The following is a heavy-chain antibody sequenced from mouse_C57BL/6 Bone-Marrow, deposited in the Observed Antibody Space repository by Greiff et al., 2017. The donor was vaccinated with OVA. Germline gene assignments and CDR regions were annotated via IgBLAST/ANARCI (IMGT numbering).Heavy chain of an antibody. CDR2: ISNLAYSI. CDR3: ARPGAMDY. J-gene: IGHJ4*01. V-gene: IGHV5-15*01. Sequence: EVKLVESGGGLVQPGGSLKLSCAASGFTFSDYGMAWVRQAPRQGPEWVAFISNLAYSIYYADTVTGRFTISRENAKNTLYLEMSRLRSEDTAMYYCARPGAMDYWGQGTSVTVSS. CDR1: GFTFSDYG.